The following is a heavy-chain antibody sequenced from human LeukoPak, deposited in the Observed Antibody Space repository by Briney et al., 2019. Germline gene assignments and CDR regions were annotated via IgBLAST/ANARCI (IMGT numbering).Heavy chain of an antibody. J-gene: IGHJ4*02. V-gene: IGHV4-34*01. CDR2: INHSGSA. CDR1: GGSFSGYY. Sequence: PSETLSLTCAVYGGSFSGYYWSWIRQPPGKGLEWLGEINHSGSANYNPSLKSRVTISVDTSKNQFSLKLSSVTAADTAVYYCARDRGSRSEVGRDYWGQGTLVTVSS. D-gene: IGHD1-26*01. CDR3: ARDRGSRSEVGRDY.